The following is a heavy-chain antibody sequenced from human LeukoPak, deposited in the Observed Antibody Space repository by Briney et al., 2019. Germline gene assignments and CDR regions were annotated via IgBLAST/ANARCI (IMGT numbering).Heavy chain of an antibody. CDR3: ASPHWGKFDY. CDR2: IYYSGST. Sequence: SETLSLTCTVSAGSISNTIYYWGWIRQPPGKGLEWIGSIYYSGSTYYNPSLKSRVTISVDTSKNQFSLKLSSVTAADTAVYYCASPHWGKFDYWGQGTLVTVSS. CDR1: AGSISNTIYY. J-gene: IGHJ4*02. D-gene: IGHD3-16*01. V-gene: IGHV4-39*07.